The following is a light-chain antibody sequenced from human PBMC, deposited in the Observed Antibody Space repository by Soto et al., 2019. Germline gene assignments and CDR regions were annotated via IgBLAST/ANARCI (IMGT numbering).Light chain of an antibody. J-gene: IGKJ4*01. CDR1: QSVSSSF. CDR2: RAS. CDR3: QQYESSPLT. V-gene: IGKV3-20*01. Sequence: EIVLTQSPDTLSLSPGERATLSCRASQSVSSSFLAWYQQKPGQAPRLLIYRASSRATGIPDRFTGSGSGTDFTLTISRLEPEDFAVYYCQQYESSPLTFGGVTKVEI.